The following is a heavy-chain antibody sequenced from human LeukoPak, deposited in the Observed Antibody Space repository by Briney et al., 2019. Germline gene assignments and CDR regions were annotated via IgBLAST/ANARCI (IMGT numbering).Heavy chain of an antibody. CDR2: ISAYNGNT. Sequence: GASVKVSCKASGYTFTSYGISWVRQAPGQGLEWMGWISAYNGNTNYAQKLQGRVTMTTDTSTSTAYMELRSLRSDDTAVYYCARFDLWSGRYYYYGMDVWGQGTTVTASS. D-gene: IGHD3-3*01. J-gene: IGHJ6*02. V-gene: IGHV1-18*01. CDR3: ARFDLWSGRYYYYGMDV. CDR1: GYTFTSYG.